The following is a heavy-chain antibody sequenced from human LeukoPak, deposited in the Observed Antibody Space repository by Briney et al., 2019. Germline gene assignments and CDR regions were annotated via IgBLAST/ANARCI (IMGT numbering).Heavy chain of an antibody. D-gene: IGHD2-15*01. CDR1: GGTFSSYA. V-gene: IGHV1-69*13. CDR3: ARERRSGGSCYFDY. J-gene: IGHJ4*02. Sequence: SVKVSCKASGGTFSSYAISWVRQAPGQGLEWMGGIIPIFGTANYAQKFQGRVTITADESTSTTYMELSSLRSEDTAVYYCARERRSGGSCYFDYWGQGTLVTVSS. CDR2: IIPIFGTA.